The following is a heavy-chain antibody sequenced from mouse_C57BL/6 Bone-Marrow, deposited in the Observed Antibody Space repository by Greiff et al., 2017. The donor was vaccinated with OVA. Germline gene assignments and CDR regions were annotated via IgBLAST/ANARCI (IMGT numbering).Heavy chain of an antibody. CDR1: GYTFTDYE. V-gene: IGHV1-15*01. CDR2: IDPETGGT. CDR3: TRGFY. Sequence: LQSGAELVRPGASVTLSCKASGYTFTDYEMHWVKQTPVHGLEWIGAIDPETGGTAYNQKFKGKAILTADKSSSTAYMELRSLTSEDSAVYYCTRGFYWGQGTLVTVSA. J-gene: IGHJ3*01.